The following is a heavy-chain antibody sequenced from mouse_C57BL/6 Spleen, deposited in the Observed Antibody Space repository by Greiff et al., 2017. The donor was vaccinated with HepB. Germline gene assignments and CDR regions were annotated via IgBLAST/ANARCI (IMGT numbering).Heavy chain of an antibody. V-gene: IGHV1-26*01. D-gene: IGHD4-1*01. CDR2: INPNNGGT. CDR3: AKGLGY. Sequence: EVQLQQSGPELVKPGASVKISCKASGYTFTDYYMNWVKQSHGKSLEWIGDINPNNGGTSYNQKFKGKATLTVDKSSSTAYMELRSLTSEDSAVYYCAKGLGYWGQGTTLTVSS. CDR1: GYTFTDYY. J-gene: IGHJ2*01.